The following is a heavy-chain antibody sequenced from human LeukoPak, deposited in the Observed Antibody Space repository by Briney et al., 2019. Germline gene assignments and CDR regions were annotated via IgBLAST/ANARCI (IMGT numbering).Heavy chain of an antibody. CDR1: GGTFSSYT. J-gene: IGHJ3*02. CDR2: IIPILGIA. V-gene: IGHV1-69*04. Sequence: ASVKVSCKASGGTFSSYTISWVRQAPGQGLEWMGRIIPILGIANYAQKFQGRVTITADKSTSTAYMELSSLRSEDTAVYYCARDLDGAAAGTGAFDIWGQGTIVTVSS. D-gene: IGHD6-13*01. CDR3: ARDLDGAAAGTGAFDI.